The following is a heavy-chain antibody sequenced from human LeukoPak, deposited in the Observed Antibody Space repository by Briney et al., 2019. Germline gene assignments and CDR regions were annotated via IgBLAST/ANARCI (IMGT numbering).Heavy chain of an antibody. CDR1: GYSFTGYY. Sequence: ASVKVSCKASGYSFTGYYIHWVRQAPGQGLEWMGWLNPKSGGTNYAQKFQGRVTMTRDTSITTAFMELSRLISDDTAVYYYARDRTTNHDYYYYMDVWGRGTTVTVSS. CDR3: ARDRTTNHDYYYYMDV. V-gene: IGHV1-2*02. J-gene: IGHJ6*03. D-gene: IGHD1-14*01. CDR2: LNPKSGGT.